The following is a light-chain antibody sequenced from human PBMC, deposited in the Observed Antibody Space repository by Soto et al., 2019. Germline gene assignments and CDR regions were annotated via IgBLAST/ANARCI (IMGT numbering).Light chain of an antibody. V-gene: IGLV2-14*01. CDR1: SSDVGGYNY. Sequence: QSVLTQPASVSGSPGQSITISCTGTSSDVGGYNYVSWYQQHPGKAPKLMIYEVSNRPSGVSNRFSGSKSGNTASLTISGRQAEDEADYYCSPYTSRRVFGGGTKLTVL. J-gene: IGLJ3*02. CDR2: EVS. CDR3: SPYTSRRV.